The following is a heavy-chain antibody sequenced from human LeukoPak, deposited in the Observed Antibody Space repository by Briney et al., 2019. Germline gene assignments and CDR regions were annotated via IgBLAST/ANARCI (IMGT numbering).Heavy chain of an antibody. V-gene: IGHV3-53*01. J-gene: IGHJ4*02. CDR1: GFNVSNNY. D-gene: IGHD4-23*01. CDR3: ARRGDGGRSFDY. Sequence: GGSLRLSCAASGFNVSNNYMTWVRQAPGKGLEWVSLIYSSGSTYYADSVKGRFTISRDDSKNTLYLQVNSLRAEDTAVYYCARRGDGGRSFDYWGQGTLVTVSS. CDR2: IYSSGST.